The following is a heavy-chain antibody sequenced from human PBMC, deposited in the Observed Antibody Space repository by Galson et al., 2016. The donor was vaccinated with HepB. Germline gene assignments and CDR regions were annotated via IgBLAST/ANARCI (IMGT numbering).Heavy chain of an antibody. D-gene: IGHD4-23*01. J-gene: IGHJ6*02. V-gene: IGHV3-33*01. CDR1: GFSITDYG. Sequence: SLRLSCAASGFSITDYGLHWVRQAPGKGLEWVAIIWYDGSNKYYADSVRGRVTISRDTSKNTLYLQMNSLRAEDTAVYYCARYSDYRGEYYFFGMDVWGQGTTVTVSS. CDR3: ARYSDYRGEYYFFGMDV. CDR2: IWYDGSNK.